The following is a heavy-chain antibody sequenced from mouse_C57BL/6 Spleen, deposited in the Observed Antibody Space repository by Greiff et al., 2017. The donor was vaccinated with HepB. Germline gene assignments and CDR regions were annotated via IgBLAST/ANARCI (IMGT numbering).Heavy chain of an antibody. V-gene: IGHV1-52*01. CDR2: IDPSDSET. J-gene: IGHJ1*03. CDR3: ARWGGYDGYFDV. D-gene: IGHD2-2*01. CDR1: GYTFTSYW. Sequence: VQLQQPGAELVRPGSSVKLSCKASGYTFTSYWMHWVKQRPIQGLEWIGNIDPSDSETHYNQKFKDKATLTVDKSSSTAYMQLSSLTSEDSAVYYCARWGGYDGYFDVWGTGTTVTVSS.